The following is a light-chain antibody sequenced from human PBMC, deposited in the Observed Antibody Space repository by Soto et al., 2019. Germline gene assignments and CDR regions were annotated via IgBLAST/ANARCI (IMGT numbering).Light chain of an antibody. CDR2: GAS. V-gene: IGKV3-15*01. J-gene: IGKJ1*01. CDR3: QQYNNLPKWT. Sequence: EIVVTQAPATKSVSPGERATLSCRASQSVSSNLAWYQQKPGQAPRLLIYGASTRATGIPARFSGSGSGTEFTLTISSLQSEDFAIYYCQQYNNLPKWTFGQVANVDIK. CDR1: QSVSSN.